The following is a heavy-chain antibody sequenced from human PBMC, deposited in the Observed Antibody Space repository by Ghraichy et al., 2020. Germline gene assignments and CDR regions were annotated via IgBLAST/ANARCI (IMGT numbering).Heavy chain of an antibody. CDR1: GGSISSYY. J-gene: IGHJ4*02. CDR3: ARDAGLELLTAGLSYFDY. D-gene: IGHD1-7*01. V-gene: IGHV4-59*01. Sequence: SETLSLTCTVSGGSISSYYWSWIRQPPGKGLEWIGYIYYSGSTNYNPSLKSRVTISVDTSKNQFSLKLSSVTAADTAVYYCARDAGLELLTAGLSYFDYWGQGTLVTVSS. CDR2: IYYSGST.